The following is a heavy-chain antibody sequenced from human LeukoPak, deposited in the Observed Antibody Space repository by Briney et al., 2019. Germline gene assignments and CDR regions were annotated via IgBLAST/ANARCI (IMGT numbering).Heavy chain of an antibody. J-gene: IGHJ6*02. CDR2: ISYDGSNK. Sequence: PGRSLRLSCAASGFTFSSYAMHWVRQAPGKGLEWVAVISYDGSNKYYADSVKGRFTISRDNSKNTLYLQMNSLRAEDTAVYYCARVFGGSAIGMDVWGQGTTVTVSS. V-gene: IGHV3-30-3*01. CDR3: ARVFGGSAIGMDV. CDR1: GFTFSSYA. D-gene: IGHD1-26*01.